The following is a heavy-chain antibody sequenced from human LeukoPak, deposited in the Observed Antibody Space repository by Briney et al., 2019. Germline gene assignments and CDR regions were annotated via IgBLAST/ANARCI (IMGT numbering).Heavy chain of an antibody. CDR1: GYTFTDYY. CDR3: ARVTVWGSYRPGAFDI. D-gene: IGHD3-16*02. J-gene: IGHJ3*02. Sequence: ASVKVSCKASGYTFTDYYIHWVRQAPGQGLECMGWINPNSGGTNYAQKFQGRVTMTRDTSISTAYMELSRLRSDDTAVYYCARVTVWGSYRPGAFDIWGQGTMVTVSS. CDR2: INPNSGGT. V-gene: IGHV1-2*02.